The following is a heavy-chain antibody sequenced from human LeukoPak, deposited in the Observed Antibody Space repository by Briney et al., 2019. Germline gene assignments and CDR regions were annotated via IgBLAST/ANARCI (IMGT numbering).Heavy chain of an antibody. D-gene: IGHD5/OR15-5a*01. CDR2: ISDDGSHK. J-gene: IGHJ4*02. CDR3: AKGRPHNSDSVEFDY. V-gene: IGHV3-30*18. Sequence: PGRSLRLSCTMFGLTFNNYGVHWVRQAPGKGLEWVAGISDDGSHKYYGDSVKGRLTISRDNSRSMVYLQVNSLRAEDTAVYYCAKGRPHNSDSVEFDYWGQGTLVTVSS. CDR1: GLTFNNYG.